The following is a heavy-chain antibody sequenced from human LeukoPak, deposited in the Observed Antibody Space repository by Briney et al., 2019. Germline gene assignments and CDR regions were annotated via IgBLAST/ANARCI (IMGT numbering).Heavy chain of an antibody. D-gene: IGHD3-9*01. Sequence: GGSLRLSCAASGFTVTTNYMTWVRQAPGKGLEWVSVIYPGGSTLYADSVKGRFTISRDSSKNTLYLQMNSLRAEDTAIYYCTRGPLHDILTGYSLGAFDIWGQGTMVTVSS. CDR1: GFTVTTNY. J-gene: IGHJ3*02. CDR2: IYPGGST. V-gene: IGHV3-53*01. CDR3: TRGPLHDILTGYSLGAFDI.